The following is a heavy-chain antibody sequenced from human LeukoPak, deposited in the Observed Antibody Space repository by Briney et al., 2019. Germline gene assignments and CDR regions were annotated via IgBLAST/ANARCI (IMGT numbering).Heavy chain of an antibody. V-gene: IGHV3-7*05. D-gene: IGHD3-22*01. J-gene: IGHJ4*02. CDR1: GFDFSSYW. CDR2: INQDGSEK. Sequence: GGSLRLSCAASGFDFSSYWMSWVRQAAGKGLEWVANINQDGSEKYYVDSVTGRFTISRGNAKNSLYLQMNNLRAEDTAVYYCARERLSTYYYASSGSEDLDYWGQGTLVTVSS. CDR3: ARERLSTYYYASSGSEDLDY.